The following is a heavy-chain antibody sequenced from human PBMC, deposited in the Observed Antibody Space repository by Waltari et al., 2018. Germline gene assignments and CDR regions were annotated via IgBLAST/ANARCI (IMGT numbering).Heavy chain of an antibody. CDR2: IYYSGST. V-gene: IGHV4-59*11. J-gene: IGHJ4*02. Sequence: QVQLQESGPGLVKPSETLSLTCTVSGGSISSHYWSWIRQPPGKGLEWIGYIYYSGSTNYNPSLTSRVTISVDTSKTQFSLNLSSLTAAYTAVYYCARQRYYGSGSYYRWGYFDYWGQGTLVTVSS. D-gene: IGHD3-10*01. CDR3: ARQRYYGSGSYYRWGYFDY. CDR1: GGSISSHY.